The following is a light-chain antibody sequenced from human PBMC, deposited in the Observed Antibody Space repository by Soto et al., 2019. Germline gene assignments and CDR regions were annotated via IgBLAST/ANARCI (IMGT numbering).Light chain of an antibody. V-gene: IGKV1-33*01. CDR1: QDISNY. J-gene: IGKJ5*01. CDR3: QQSDTYPLT. Sequence: DIQMTQSPSSLSASVGDRVTITCQASQDISNYLNWYQHRPGKAPSLLIYDASTLRSGVPSRFSGSGSGTEFTLTISSLQADDFATYYCQQSDTYPLTFGQGTRLEIK. CDR2: DAS.